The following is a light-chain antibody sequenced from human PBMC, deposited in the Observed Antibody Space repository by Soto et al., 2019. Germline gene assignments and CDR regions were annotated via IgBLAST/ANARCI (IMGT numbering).Light chain of an antibody. J-gene: IGKJ4*01. V-gene: IGKV1-13*02. CDR2: DAS. Sequence: QITLSPYSVSASGRGRITITCQATQDIRKYLNWYQQKPGKAPKLLIYDASSLESGVPSRFSVCGSETDFTLTITSLQPEDFATYYCQQLNVDPSTFGGGTKVDIK. CDR3: QQLNVDPST. CDR1: QDIRKY.